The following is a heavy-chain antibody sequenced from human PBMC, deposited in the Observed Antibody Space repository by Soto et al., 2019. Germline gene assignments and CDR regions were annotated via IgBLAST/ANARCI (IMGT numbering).Heavy chain of an antibody. CDR3: ARGRSGEVYAISNWFDP. CDR2: INHSGST. CDR1: GGSFSGDY. D-gene: IGHD2-8*01. J-gene: IGHJ5*02. Sequence: SETLSLGCAVYGGSFSGDYWSWIHQPPGKGRGWIGEINHSGSTNYNPSLKSRVTISGDTSKNQFSLKLSSVTAADTAGYYCARGRSGEVYAISNWFDPWGQGTLVT. V-gene: IGHV4-34*01.